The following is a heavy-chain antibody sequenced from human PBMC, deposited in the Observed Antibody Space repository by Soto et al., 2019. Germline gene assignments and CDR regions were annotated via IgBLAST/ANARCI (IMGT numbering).Heavy chain of an antibody. CDR2: ISTTSTYI. J-gene: IGHJ3*02. CDR3: ARVRGGAFEI. CDR1: GITFSDYS. V-gene: IGHV3-21*01. Sequence: GGSLRLSCAASGITFSDYSINWVRQAPGTGLEWVSSISTTSTYISYADSVKGRFTISRDNARNSVYLQMNSLRAEDTALYYCARVRGGAFEIWGQGTMVTVSS.